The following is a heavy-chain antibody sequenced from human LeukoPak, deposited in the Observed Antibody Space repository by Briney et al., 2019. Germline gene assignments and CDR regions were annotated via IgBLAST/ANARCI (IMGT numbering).Heavy chain of an antibody. J-gene: IGHJ4*02. Sequence: GASVKVSCKASGYTFTGYYMHWVRQAPGQGLEWMGWINPNSGGTNYAQKFQGRVTMTRDTSISTAYMELSRLRSDDTAVYYCARPSRNYYDSSGYSPLDYWSQGTLVTVSS. CDR1: GYTFTGYY. D-gene: IGHD3-22*01. CDR3: ARPSRNYYDSSGYSPLDY. CDR2: INPNSGGT. V-gene: IGHV1-2*02.